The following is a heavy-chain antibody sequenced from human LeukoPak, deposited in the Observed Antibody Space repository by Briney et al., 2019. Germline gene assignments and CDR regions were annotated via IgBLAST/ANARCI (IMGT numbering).Heavy chain of an antibody. CDR2: INSNSGST. V-gene: IGHV1-2*02. Sequence: ASVKVSCKASGYTFTDYYVHGVRQAPGQGLEWMGWINSNSGSTSYAQKFQGRVTMTRDTSISTLYVELSSLRSDDTAVYYCARVRVYSSGWNFDYWGQGTLVTVSS. J-gene: IGHJ4*02. CDR1: GYTFTDYY. CDR3: ARVRVYSSGWNFDY. D-gene: IGHD6-19*01.